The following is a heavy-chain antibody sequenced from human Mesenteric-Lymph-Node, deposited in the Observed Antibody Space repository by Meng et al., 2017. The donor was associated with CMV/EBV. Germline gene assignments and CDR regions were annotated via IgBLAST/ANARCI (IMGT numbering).Heavy chain of an antibody. Sequence: ISGDSVSSNGATWNWIRQSASRGLEWLGRTYYRSKWYNDYAVSVKSRMTINPDTSKNQFSLQLNSVTPEDTAVYYCARAPGAHPAFDYWGQGTLVTVSS. CDR2: TYYRSKWYN. J-gene: IGHJ4*02. V-gene: IGHV6-1*01. CDR3: ARAPGAHPAFDY. D-gene: IGHD7-27*01. CDR1: GDSVSSNGAT.